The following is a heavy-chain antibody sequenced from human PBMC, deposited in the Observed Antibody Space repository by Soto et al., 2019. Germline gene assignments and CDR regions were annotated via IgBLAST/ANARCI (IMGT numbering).Heavy chain of an antibody. CDR2: IIPIFGTA. J-gene: IGHJ4*02. CDR1: GGTFSSYA. D-gene: IGHD2-15*01. CDR3: ASLLGDYVSGGNAYYLDY. V-gene: IGHV1-69*13. Sequence: SVKVSCKASGGTFSSYAISWVRQAPGQGLEWMGGIIPIFGTANYAQKFQGRVTITADESTSTAYMELSSLRSEDTAVYYCASLLGDYVSGGNAYYLDYWGQGTLVT.